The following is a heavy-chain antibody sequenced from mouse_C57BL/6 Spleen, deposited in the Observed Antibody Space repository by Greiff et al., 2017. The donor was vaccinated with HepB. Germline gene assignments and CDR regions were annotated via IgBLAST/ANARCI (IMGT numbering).Heavy chain of an antibody. CDR2: INSDGGST. J-gene: IGHJ1*03. V-gene: IGHV5-2*03. CDR1: EYEFPSHD. D-gene: IGHD2-4*01. Sequence: DVKLQESGGGLVQPGESLKLSCESNEYEFPSHDMSWVRKTPEKRLELVAAINSDGGSTYYPDTMERRFIISRDNTKKTLYLQMSSLRSEDTALYYCARRDYDVGYFDVWGTGTTVTVSS. CDR3: ARRDYDVGYFDV.